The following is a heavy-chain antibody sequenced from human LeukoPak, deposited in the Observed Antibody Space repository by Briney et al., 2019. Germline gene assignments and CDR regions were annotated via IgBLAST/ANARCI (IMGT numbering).Heavy chain of an antibody. D-gene: IGHD6-19*01. Sequence: PGGSLRLSCAASGFTFSSYAMSWVRQAPGKGLELVSAISGSGGSTYYAGSVKGRFTISRDNSKNTLYLQMNSLRAEDTAVYYCAKDPLSSGWYGRTYYFDYWGQGTLVTVSS. CDR1: GFTFSSYA. CDR3: AKDPLSSGWYGRTYYFDY. V-gene: IGHV3-23*01. J-gene: IGHJ4*02. CDR2: ISGSGGST.